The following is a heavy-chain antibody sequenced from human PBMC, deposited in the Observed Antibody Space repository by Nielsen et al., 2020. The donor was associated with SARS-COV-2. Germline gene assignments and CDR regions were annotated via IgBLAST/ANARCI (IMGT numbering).Heavy chain of an antibody. J-gene: IGHJ4*02. V-gene: IGHV4-39*07. CDR3: ARVRSGWYYFDY. CDR2: IYYSGST. CDR1: GGSISSSSYY. Sequence: SETLSLTCTVSGGSISSSSYYWGWIRQPPGKGLEWIGSIYYSGSTYYNPSLKSRVTISVDTSKNQFSLKLSSVTAADTAVYYCARVRSGWYYFDYWGQGTLVTVSS. D-gene: IGHD6-19*01.